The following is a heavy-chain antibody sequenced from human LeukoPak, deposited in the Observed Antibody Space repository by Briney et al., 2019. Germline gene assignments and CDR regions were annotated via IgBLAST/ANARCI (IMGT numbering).Heavy chain of an antibody. CDR3: ERYPYDSCSCDSPWFDP. D-gene: IGHD3-22*01. Sequence: GASVKVSCKASGYTFTSYGISWVRQAPGQGLEWMGWISAYNGKTNYAQKLQGRVTMTTDTSTSKAYLELRRQRSEDKGVDYCERYPYDSCSCDSPWFDPWGQGTLVTVSS. J-gene: IGHJ5*02. CDR2: ISAYNGKT. CDR1: GYTFTSYG. V-gene: IGHV1-18*01.